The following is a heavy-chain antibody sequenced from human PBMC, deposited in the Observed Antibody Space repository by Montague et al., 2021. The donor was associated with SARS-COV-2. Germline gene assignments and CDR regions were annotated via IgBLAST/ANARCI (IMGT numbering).Heavy chain of an antibody. CDR3: ARDRATQYGDFPYDY. Sequence: SLRLSCAASGFTFSSYWMHWVRQAPGKGLVWVSRINSDGSSTSYADSVKGRFTISRDNAKNTLYLQMNSLRAEDTAVYYCARDRATQYGDFPYDYWGQGTLVTVSS. CDR2: INSDGSST. CDR1: GFTFSSYW. V-gene: IGHV3-74*01. J-gene: IGHJ4*02. D-gene: IGHD4-17*01.